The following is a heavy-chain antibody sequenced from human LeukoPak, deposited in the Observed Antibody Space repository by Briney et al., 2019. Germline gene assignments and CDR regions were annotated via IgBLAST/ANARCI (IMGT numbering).Heavy chain of an antibody. J-gene: IGHJ4*02. CDR2: ISYDGSNK. CDR3: AKDGGTMIVVVMYYFDY. D-gene: IGHD3-22*01. V-gene: IGHV3-30*18. CDR1: GFTFKNYG. Sequence: GTSLRLSCAASGFTFKNYGMHWVRQAPGKGLEWVAVISYDGSNKYYADSVKGQFTISRDNSKNTLYLQMNSLRAEDTAVYYCAKDGGTMIVVVMYYFDYWGQGTLVTVSS.